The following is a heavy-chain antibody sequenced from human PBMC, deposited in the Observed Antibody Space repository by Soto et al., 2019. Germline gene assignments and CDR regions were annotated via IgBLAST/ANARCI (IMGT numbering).Heavy chain of an antibody. Sequence: QVQLVESGGGVVQPGRSLRLSCAASGFTFSSYAMHWVRQAPGKGLEWVAVISYDGSNKYYADSVKGRFTISRDNSKNTLYLQMNSLRAEDTDVYYCAREKSSGWFGDDAFDIWGQGTMVTVSS. CDR2: ISYDGSNK. CDR3: AREKSSGWFGDDAFDI. V-gene: IGHV3-30-3*01. J-gene: IGHJ3*02. D-gene: IGHD6-19*01. CDR1: GFTFSSYA.